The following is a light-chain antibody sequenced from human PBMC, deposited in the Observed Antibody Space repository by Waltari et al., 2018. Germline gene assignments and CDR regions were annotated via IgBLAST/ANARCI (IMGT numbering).Light chain of an antibody. CDR2: DAS. CDR3: QQYDNLPIT. V-gene: IGKV1-33*01. J-gene: IGKJ5*01. CDR1: HDISNY. Sequence: DIQMTQSPSSLSASVGDRVTITCQASHDISNYLNWYQQKPGKAPKLLIYDASNLETGVPSRVSGSGSGTDFTFTISSLQPEDIATYYCQQYDNLPITFGQGTRLEIK.